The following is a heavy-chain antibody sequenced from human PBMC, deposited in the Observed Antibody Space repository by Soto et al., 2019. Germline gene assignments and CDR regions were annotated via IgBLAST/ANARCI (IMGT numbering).Heavy chain of an antibody. CDR2: ISYDGSNK. CDR3: AKDRRGYSGSFDY. Sequence: QVQLVESGGGVVQPGRSLRLSCAASGFTFSSYGMHWVRQAPGKGLEWVAVISYDGSNKYYADSVKGRFTISRDNSKNTLYLRMNSLRAEDTAVYYCAKDRRGYSGSFDYWGQGTLVTVSS. J-gene: IGHJ4*02. D-gene: IGHD1-26*01. V-gene: IGHV3-30*18. CDR1: GFTFSSYG.